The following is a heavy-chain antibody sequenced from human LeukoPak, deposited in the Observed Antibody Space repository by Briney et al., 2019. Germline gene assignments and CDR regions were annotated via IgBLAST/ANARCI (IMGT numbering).Heavy chain of an antibody. J-gene: IGHJ4*02. CDR3: AKAEGYDILTGLDY. D-gene: IGHD3-9*01. CDR2: IGASGGST. V-gene: IGHV3-23*01. CDR1: GFTFSSYA. Sequence: GGSLRLSCATPGFTFSSYAMSWVRQAPGKGLEWVSGIGASGGSTYYADSVKGRFTISRDNSKNTLYLQMNSLRTEDTAVYYCAKAEGYDILTGLDYWGQGTLVTVSS.